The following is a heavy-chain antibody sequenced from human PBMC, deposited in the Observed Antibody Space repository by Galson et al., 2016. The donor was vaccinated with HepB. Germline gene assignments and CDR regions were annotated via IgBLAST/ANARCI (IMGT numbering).Heavy chain of an antibody. V-gene: IGHV3-53*05. D-gene: IGHD6-13*01. Sequence: SLRLSCAASGFTVSSNYMSWVRQAPGKGLEWVSVIYSGGSTYYADSVKGRFTISRDNAKNTLYLQMNSLRAEDTAVYYCAREVSSWYWNFQHWGQGTLVTVSS. CDR2: IYSGGST. J-gene: IGHJ1*01. CDR1: GFTVSSNY. CDR3: AREVSSWYWNFQH.